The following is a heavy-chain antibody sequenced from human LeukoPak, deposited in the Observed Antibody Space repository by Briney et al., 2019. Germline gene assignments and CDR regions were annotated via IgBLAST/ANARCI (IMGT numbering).Heavy chain of an antibody. D-gene: IGHD6-19*01. Sequence: SETLPLTCTVSGGSISSYYWSWIRQPPGKGLEWIGCIYYTGSTNYNPSLKSRVTISVDTSKNQFSLKLSSVTAADTAVYYCATGRAYSSVDYWGQGTLVSVSS. CDR3: ATGRAYSSVDY. J-gene: IGHJ4*02. CDR1: GGSISSYY. CDR2: IYYTGST. V-gene: IGHV4-59*13.